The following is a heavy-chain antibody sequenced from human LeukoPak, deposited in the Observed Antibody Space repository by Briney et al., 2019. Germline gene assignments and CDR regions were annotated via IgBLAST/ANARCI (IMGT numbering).Heavy chain of an antibody. CDR2: IYYSGNT. D-gene: IGHD4-17*01. V-gene: IGHV4-59*01. J-gene: IGHJ6*02. CDR3: ARDRTVKSGDYYYYYGMDV. Sequence: PSETLSLTCTVSGGSINNYHWSWIRQPPGKGLEWIGYIYYSGNTKYNPFLKSRVAISVDTSRNQFSLRLSSVTAADTAVYYCARDRTVKSGDYYYYYGMDVWGQGTTVTVSS. CDR1: GGSINNYH.